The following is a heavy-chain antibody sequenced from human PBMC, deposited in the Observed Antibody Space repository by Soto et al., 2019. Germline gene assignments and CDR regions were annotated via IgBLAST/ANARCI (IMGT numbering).Heavy chain of an antibody. J-gene: IGHJ6*03. CDR1: GFTFSSYA. CDR2: KWYDGGNK. CDR3: ARDLLNEISIAAAGTWYYYMDV. V-gene: IGHV3-33*01. Sequence: GGSLRLSCAASGFTFSSYAMHWVPQAPGKGLEWVAVKWYDGGNKYYADSVKGRFTIPRDNSKNTLYLQMNSLRAEDTAVYYCARDLLNEISIAAAGTWYYYMDVWGKGTTVTVSS. D-gene: IGHD6-13*01.